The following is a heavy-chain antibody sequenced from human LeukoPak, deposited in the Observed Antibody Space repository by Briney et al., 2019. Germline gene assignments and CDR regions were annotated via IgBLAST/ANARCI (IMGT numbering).Heavy chain of an antibody. J-gene: IGHJ3*02. CDR2: IKSKTDGGTT. V-gene: IGHV3-15*01. CDR1: GLSFRNAW. Sequence: GGSLRLSCAASGLSFRNAWMNWVRQAPGKGLEWVGRIKSKTDGGTTDYAALVKGRFTISGDDSKNTQYLQMNSLNTEDTAIYYCTTYRLDDAFDMWGQGTMVTVS. CDR3: TTYRLDDAFDM.